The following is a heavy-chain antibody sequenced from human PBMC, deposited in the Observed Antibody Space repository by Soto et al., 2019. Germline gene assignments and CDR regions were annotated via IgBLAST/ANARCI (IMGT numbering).Heavy chain of an antibody. Sequence: ASGKVSCQAFGYTFTGYYIHWVGQALGQGLEWMGWINPNSGGTNYAQKFQGRVTMTRDTSISTAYMELSRLRSDDTAVYSCARSSGSYSYYGMDVWGQGTTVTVSS. CDR1: GYTFTGYY. CDR3: ARSSGSYSYYGMDV. D-gene: IGHD1-26*01. V-gene: IGHV1-2*02. J-gene: IGHJ6*02. CDR2: INPNSGGT.